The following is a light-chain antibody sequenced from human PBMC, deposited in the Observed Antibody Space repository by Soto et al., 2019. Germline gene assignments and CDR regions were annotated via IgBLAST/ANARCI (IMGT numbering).Light chain of an antibody. CDR2: AAS. CDR3: QQSHSFRFN. Sequence: DIQMTQSPSSLSASVGDRVTITCRASQSISSYLNWYQQKPGKAPKLLIYAASSLQSGVPSRFSGSGSGTYFTLTISSLQPEDFATYYCQQSHSFRFNFGTGTKVDIK. J-gene: IGKJ3*01. CDR1: QSISSY. V-gene: IGKV1-39*01.